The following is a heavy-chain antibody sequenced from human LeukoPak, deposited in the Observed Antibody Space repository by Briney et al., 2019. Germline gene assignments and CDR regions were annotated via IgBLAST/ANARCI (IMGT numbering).Heavy chain of an antibody. D-gene: IGHD2-15*01. J-gene: IGHJ4*02. V-gene: IGHV1-18*01. CDR1: GYNFRHYG. CDR2: ISGGYNGDS. CDR3: ARDEKKYCSGGSCPAYFDY. Sequence: GASVKVSCKXSGYNFRHYGISWVRQAPGQGLEWMAWISGGYNGDSNYALKLRGRLTMTTDTSTSTAYMELRSLRSDDTAAYYCARDEKKYCSGGSCPAYFDYWGQGTLVTVSS.